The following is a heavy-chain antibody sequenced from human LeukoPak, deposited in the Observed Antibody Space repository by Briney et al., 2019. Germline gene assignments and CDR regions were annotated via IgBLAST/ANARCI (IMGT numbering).Heavy chain of an antibody. CDR1: GFTFSSYS. V-gene: IGHV3-21*01. Sequence: GGSLRLSCAASGFTFSSYSMNWVRQAPGKGLEWVSSISSSSSYIYYADSVKGRFTISRDNAKNSLHLQMNSLRAEDTAVYYCARHGAVAGFDYWGQGTLVTVSS. CDR2: ISSSSSYI. J-gene: IGHJ4*02. CDR3: ARHGAVAGFDY. D-gene: IGHD6-19*01.